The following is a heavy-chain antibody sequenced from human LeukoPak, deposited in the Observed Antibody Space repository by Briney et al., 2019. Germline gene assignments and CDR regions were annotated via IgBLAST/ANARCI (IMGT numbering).Heavy chain of an antibody. Sequence: SETLSLACAVYGGSFSGYYWSWIRQPPGKGLEWIGEINHSGSTNYNPSLKSRVTISVDTSKNQFSLKLSSVTAADTAVYYCARGWYAQVDYGMDVWGQGTTVTVSS. CDR1: GGSFSGYY. J-gene: IGHJ6*02. D-gene: IGHD6-13*01. V-gene: IGHV4-34*01. CDR2: INHSGST. CDR3: ARGWYAQVDYGMDV.